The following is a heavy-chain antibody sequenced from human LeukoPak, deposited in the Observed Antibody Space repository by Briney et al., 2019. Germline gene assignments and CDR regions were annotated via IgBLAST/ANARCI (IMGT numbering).Heavy chain of an antibody. V-gene: IGHV4-39*01. J-gene: IGHJ4*01. Sequence: SETLSLTCIVSGVSISSSYYYWGSIRQPPGKGLEWIGSIYYSGSTYYNSSLKSRVTISIDTSKNQVSLNLTSMTAADTAVYYCAKSGGYGLIDYWGQGTLVTVSS. CDR2: IYYSGST. D-gene: IGHD1-26*01. CDR3: AKSGGYGLIDY. CDR1: GVSISSSYYY.